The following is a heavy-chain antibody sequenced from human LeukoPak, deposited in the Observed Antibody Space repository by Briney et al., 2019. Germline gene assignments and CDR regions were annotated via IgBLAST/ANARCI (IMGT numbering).Heavy chain of an antibody. D-gene: IGHD1-26*01. CDR3: AREGDSATGY. V-gene: IGHV4-34*01. CDR2: INHSGST. CDR1: GGSFSGYY. J-gene: IGHJ4*02. Sequence: PSETLSLTCAVYGGSFSGYYWSWIRQPPGKGLEWIGEINHSGSTNYNPSLKSRVTISVDTSKNQFSLKLSSVTAADTAVYYCAREGDSATGYWGQGTLVTVSS.